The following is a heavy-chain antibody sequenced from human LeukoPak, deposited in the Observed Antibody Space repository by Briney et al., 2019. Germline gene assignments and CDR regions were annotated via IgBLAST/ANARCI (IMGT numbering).Heavy chain of an antibody. CDR3: ARDHRVPYYYGSGSLFDY. J-gene: IGHJ4*02. Sequence: ASVKVSCKASGYTFTSYGISWVRQAPGQGLEWMGWISAYNGNTNYAQKLQGRVTTTTDTSTSTAYMELRSLRSDDTAVYYCARDHRVPYYYGSGSLFDYWGQGTLVTVSS. D-gene: IGHD3-10*01. CDR2: ISAYNGNT. V-gene: IGHV1-18*01. CDR1: GYTFTSYG.